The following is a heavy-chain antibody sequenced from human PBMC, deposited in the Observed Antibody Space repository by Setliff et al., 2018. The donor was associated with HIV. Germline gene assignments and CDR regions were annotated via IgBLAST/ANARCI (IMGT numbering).Heavy chain of an antibody. CDR1: GDNFNNVA. D-gene: IGHD3-10*01. J-gene: IGHJ5*02. CDR2: ILPIFGAT. Sequence: ASVKVSCKASGDNFNNVAFNWVRQALGQGLEWMGGILPIFGATDYAQKFQGRLTLTAVQSENSVYMELSSLRSDDTAVYYCTNRGGSGTNVGNWFDPWGQGTLVTVSS. CDR3: TNRGGSGTNVGNWFDP. V-gene: IGHV1-69*13.